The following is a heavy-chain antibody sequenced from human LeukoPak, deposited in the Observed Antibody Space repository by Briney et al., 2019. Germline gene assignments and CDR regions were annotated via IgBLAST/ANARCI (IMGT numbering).Heavy chain of an antibody. Sequence: SETLSLTCTVSGGSINSFSYYWGWVRQPPGKGLEWIGTISYSGSTYYNPSLKSRVTLSIDTSKKQFSLNLSSVTAADTAVHYCARELVLFDYFYYMDVWGKGTTVTVSS. CDR2: ISYSGST. CDR1: GGSINSFSYY. D-gene: IGHD6-6*01. J-gene: IGHJ6*03. V-gene: IGHV4-39*07. CDR3: ARELVLFDYFYYMDV.